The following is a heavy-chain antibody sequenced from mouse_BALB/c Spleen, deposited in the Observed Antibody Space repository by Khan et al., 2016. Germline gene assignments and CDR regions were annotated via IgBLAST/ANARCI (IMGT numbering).Heavy chain of an antibody. CDR2: ILPGSGST. V-gene: IGHV1-9*01. CDR1: GYTFSSYW. Sequence: QVQLKESGAELMKPGASVKISCKATGYTFSSYWIEWVKQRPGHGLEWIGEILPGSGSTNYNEKFKGKATFTADTSSNTAYMQLSSLTSEDSAVSYCARYGYGGAMDYWGQGTSVTVSS. CDR3: ARYGYGGAMDY. D-gene: IGHD2-2*01. J-gene: IGHJ4*01.